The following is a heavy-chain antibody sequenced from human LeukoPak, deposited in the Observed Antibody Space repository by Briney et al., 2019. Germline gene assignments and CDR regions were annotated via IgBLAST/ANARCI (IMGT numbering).Heavy chain of an antibody. CDR3: ARRYDFWSGYPTAFDY. CDR2: INPNTGGT. CDR1: GYTFTGYY. J-gene: IGHJ4*02. D-gene: IGHD3-3*01. V-gene: IGHV1-2*02. Sequence: ASAKVSCKASGYTFTGYYMYWVRQAPGQGLEWMGFINPNTGGTIYAQKFQARVTMTRDTSISTAYMELRGLISDDTAVYYCARRYDFWSGYPTAFDYWGQGTLVTVSS.